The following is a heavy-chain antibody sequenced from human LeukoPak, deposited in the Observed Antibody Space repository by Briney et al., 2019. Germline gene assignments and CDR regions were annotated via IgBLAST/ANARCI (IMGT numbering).Heavy chain of an antibody. Sequence: GGSLRLSCAASGFTFSSYWMTWVRQAPGKGLEWVASIKQDGSDKFYVDSVKGRFTISRDNAKNSLYLQMNSLRAEDTAVYYCARENDSSGCPDYWGQGTLVTVSS. CDR1: GFTFSSYW. J-gene: IGHJ4*02. CDR2: IKQDGSDK. V-gene: IGHV3-7*01. D-gene: IGHD6-19*01. CDR3: ARENDSSGCPDY.